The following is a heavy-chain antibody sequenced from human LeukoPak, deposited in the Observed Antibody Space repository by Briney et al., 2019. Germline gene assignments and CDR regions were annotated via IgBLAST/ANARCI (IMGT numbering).Heavy chain of an antibody. CDR2: ISGSGGST. D-gene: IGHD6-13*01. V-gene: IGHV3-23*01. CDR3: AKIIAAAGTNAFDI. CDR1: GFTFSSHA. Sequence: GGSLRLSCAASGFTFSSHAMNWVRQAPGKVLEWVSAISGSGGSTYYADSVKGRFTISRDNSKNTLYLQMNSLRAEDTAVYYCAKIIAAAGTNAFDIWGQGTMVTVFS. J-gene: IGHJ3*02.